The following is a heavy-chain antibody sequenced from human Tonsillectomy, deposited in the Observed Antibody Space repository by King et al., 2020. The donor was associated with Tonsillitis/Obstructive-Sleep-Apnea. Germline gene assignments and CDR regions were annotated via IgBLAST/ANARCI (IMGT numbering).Heavy chain of an antibody. Sequence: VQLVESGGGLVKPGGSLRLSCAASGFTLSNAWMSWVRKAPGRGVEWVGRIKSISDGGSADYTAPVKGRFTIFRDDSKNTLYLQMNSLKTEDAALYYCSASTVSGAFDIWGQGTVVTVSS. D-gene: IGHD4-17*01. J-gene: IGHJ3*02. V-gene: IGHV3-15*01. CDR3: SASTVSGAFDI. CDR1: GFTLSNAW. CDR2: IKSISDGGSA.